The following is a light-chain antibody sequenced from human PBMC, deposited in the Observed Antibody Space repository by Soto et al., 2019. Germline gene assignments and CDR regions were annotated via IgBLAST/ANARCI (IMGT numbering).Light chain of an antibody. Sequence: QSVLTQAPAASGSPGQRVTISCSGDSSSIERNTVSWYQQLPGMAPKLLIYLNSRRPSGVPDRFSGSKSGTSASLAISGLQSEDEAEYYCATWDDSLNLLYVFGTGTKVTVL. CDR2: LNS. V-gene: IGLV1-44*01. CDR3: ATWDDSLNLLYV. CDR1: SSSIERNT. J-gene: IGLJ1*01.